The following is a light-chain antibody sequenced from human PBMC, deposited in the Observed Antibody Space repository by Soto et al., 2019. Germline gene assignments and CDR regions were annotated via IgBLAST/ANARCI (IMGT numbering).Light chain of an antibody. CDR2: EVS. CDR1: SSDVGGYDY. J-gene: IGLJ1*01. Sequence: QSVLAQPPSASGSPGQSVTISCTGTSSDVGGYDYVSWYQQHPGKAPKLMIYEVSKRPSGVPDRFSASKSGNTASLTVSGLQAEDEAHSHCTSYAGNDVYVFGTGTKVTVL. V-gene: IGLV2-8*01. CDR3: TSYAGNDVYV.